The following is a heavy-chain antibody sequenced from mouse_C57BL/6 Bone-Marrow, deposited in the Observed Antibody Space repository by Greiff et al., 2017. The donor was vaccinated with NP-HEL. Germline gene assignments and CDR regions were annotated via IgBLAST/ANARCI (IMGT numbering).Heavy chain of an antibody. CDR2: INPGSGGT. Sequence: QVQLQQSGAELVRPGTSVKVSCKASGYAFTNYLIEWVKQRPGQGLEWIGVINPGSGGTNYNEKFKGKATLTADQSSSTAYMQLSSLTSEDSAVYFCARGGIDYDYDWFAYWCRGTLVTVSA. D-gene: IGHD2-4*01. CDR1: GYAFTNYL. V-gene: IGHV1-54*01. J-gene: IGHJ3*01. CDR3: ARGGIDYDYDWFAY.